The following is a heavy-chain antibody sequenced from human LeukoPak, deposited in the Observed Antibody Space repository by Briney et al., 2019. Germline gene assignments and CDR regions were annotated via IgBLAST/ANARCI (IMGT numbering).Heavy chain of an antibody. CDR3: ARGGTFVSDY. V-gene: IGHV3-7*01. CDR1: GFTFSTFW. D-gene: IGHD1-1*01. Sequence: PGGSLRLSCAASGFTFSTFWMSWVRQAPGKGLEWVANIKVDGGEKYYVDSMKGRFTVSRDNAKNSLYLQMDSLRAEDTAVYYCARGGTFVSDYWGQGTLVTVSS. CDR2: IKVDGGEK. J-gene: IGHJ4*02.